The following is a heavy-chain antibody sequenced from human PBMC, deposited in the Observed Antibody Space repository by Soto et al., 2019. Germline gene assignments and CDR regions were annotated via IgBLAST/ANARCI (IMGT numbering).Heavy chain of an antibody. V-gene: IGHV3-23*05. CDR3: VRGRIPRKNGYGHGDY. CDR1: GFTFSSYA. Sequence: PGGSLRLSCAASGFTFSSYAMSWVRQAPGKGLEWVSTIYSVGNTDYAESVKGRFFVSRDSSKSTVYLQMNSLGVEDTAVYYCVRGRIPRKNGYGHGDYWGQGALVTVSS. CDR2: IYSVGNT. D-gene: IGHD5-12*01. J-gene: IGHJ4*02.